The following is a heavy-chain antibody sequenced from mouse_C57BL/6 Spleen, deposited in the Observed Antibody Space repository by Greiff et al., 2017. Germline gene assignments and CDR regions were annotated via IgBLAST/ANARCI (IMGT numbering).Heavy chain of an antibody. V-gene: IGHV1-64*01. CDR1: GYTFTSYW. Sequence: QVQLQQSGAELVKPGASVKLSCKASGYTFTSYWMPWVKQRPGQGLEWIGMIHPNSGSTNYNGKFKSKATLTVDKSSSTAYMQLSSLTSEDSAVYYCARYYGSSPWYFDVGGTGTTVTVSS. CDR2: IHPNSGST. D-gene: IGHD1-1*01. J-gene: IGHJ1*03. CDR3: ARYYGSSPWYFDV.